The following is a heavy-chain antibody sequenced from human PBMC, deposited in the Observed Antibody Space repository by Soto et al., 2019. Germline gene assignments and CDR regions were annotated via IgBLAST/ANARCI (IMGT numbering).Heavy chain of an antibody. V-gene: IGHV1-18*01. Sequence: TFLGPGVSWLRRAPIQGLEWMGWISAYNGNTNYAQKLQGRVTISRDNSTNTLYLQMSSLAAEDTAIEDGAKSTLIVVVIHEVDEWGQG. CDR2: ISAYNGNT. J-gene: IGHJ4*02. D-gene: IGHD3-22*01. CDR1: TFLGPG. CDR3: AKSTLIVVVIHEVDE.